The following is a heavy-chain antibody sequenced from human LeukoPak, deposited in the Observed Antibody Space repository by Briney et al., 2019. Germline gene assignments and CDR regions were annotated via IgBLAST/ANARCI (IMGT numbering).Heavy chain of an antibody. J-gene: IGHJ6*03. CDR1: GGSISSSNW. V-gene: IGHV4-39*01. D-gene: IGHD3-10*01. CDR2: IYYSGST. Sequence: PSETLSLTCAVSGGSISSSNWWSWVRQPPGKGLEWIGSIYYSGSTYHDPSLKSRVTVSLDTSKNQFSLKLSSVTATDTAVCYCARQLYSSGSYYAPMDVWGKGTTATISS. CDR3: ARQLYSSGSYYAPMDV.